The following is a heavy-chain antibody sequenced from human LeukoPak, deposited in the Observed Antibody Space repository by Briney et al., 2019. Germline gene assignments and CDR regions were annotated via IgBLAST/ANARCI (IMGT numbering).Heavy chain of an antibody. CDR3: ASNLGGNNGAYDI. CDR1: GGPISRYY. J-gene: IGHJ3*02. Sequence: PSDTLSHTRTVSGGPISRYYWNWFRQPPGKELEWIGHIYYRGSTRYTPPLKTRLTISVDMSKTHFSLKLSSVTATDTAVYYCASNLGGNNGAYDIWGQGTMVTVS. CDR2: IYYRGST. D-gene: IGHD4-23*01. V-gene: IGHV4-59*08.